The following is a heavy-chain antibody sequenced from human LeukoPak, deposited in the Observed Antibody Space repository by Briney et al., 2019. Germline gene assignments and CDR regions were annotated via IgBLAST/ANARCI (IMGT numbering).Heavy chain of an antibody. CDR3: ASTTGYDAFDI. Sequence: SETLSLTCTVSGGSISSYYWSWIRQPPGKGLEWIGYIYYSGSTNYNPSLKSRVTISVDKSKNQFSLKLSSVTAADTAVYYCASTTGYDAFDIWGQGTMVTVSS. CDR2: IYYSGST. V-gene: IGHV4-59*12. D-gene: IGHD1-1*01. CDR1: GGSISSYY. J-gene: IGHJ3*02.